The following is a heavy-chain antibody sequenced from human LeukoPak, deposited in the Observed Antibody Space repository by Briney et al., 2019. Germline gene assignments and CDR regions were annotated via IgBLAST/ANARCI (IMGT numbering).Heavy chain of an antibody. Sequence: SGGSLRLSCAASGFTFSSSSMSWVRQAPGKGLEWVSALTGSGGSTYYANSVKGRFIISRDNSKKTLFLQMNSLRAEDTAVYYCAKDLAPAAYWGQGTLVTVSS. D-gene: IGHD2-2*01. J-gene: IGHJ4*02. CDR3: AKDLAPAAY. CDR1: GFTFSSSS. CDR2: LTGSGGST. V-gene: IGHV3-23*01.